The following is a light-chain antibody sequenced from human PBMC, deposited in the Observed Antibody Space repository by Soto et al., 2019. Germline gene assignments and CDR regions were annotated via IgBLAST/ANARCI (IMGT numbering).Light chain of an antibody. CDR3: QQYDELPLT. V-gene: IGKV1-33*01. CDR1: QSVVNY. Sequence: DVQLTQSPSTLSASVGDRVAISCQARQSVVNYLNWFQQRPGKAPQLLISDASHLEPGVPSRFSGQRSGTDFTLSISSLQPEYFATYYCQQYDELPLTFGGGTRVEV. CDR2: DAS. J-gene: IGKJ4*01.